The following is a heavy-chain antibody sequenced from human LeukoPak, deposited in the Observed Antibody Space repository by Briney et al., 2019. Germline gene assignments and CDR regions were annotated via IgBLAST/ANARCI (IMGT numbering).Heavy chain of an antibody. CDR1: GGSISSYY. CDR3: ARDGTMVRGVMFHDAFDI. Sequence: PSETLSLTCTVSGGSISSYYWSWIRQPPGKGLEWIGYIYYSGSTNYNPSLKSRVTISVDTSKNQFSLKLSSVTAADTAVYYCARDGTMVRGVMFHDAFDIWGQGTMVTVSS. CDR2: IYYSGST. J-gene: IGHJ3*02. D-gene: IGHD3-10*01. V-gene: IGHV4-59*01.